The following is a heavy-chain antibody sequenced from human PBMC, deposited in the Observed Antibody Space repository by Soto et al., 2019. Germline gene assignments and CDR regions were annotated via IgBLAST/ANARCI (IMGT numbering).Heavy chain of an antibody. CDR3: ARTLIAARPVAWFDP. CDR2: INPSGGST. D-gene: IGHD6-6*01. Sequence: GASVKVSCKASGYTFTSYYMHWVRQAPGQGLEWMGIINPSGGSTSYAQKFQGRVTMTRDTSTSTVYMELSSLRSEDTAVYYCARTLIAARPVAWFDPWGQGTLVTVSS. J-gene: IGHJ5*02. CDR1: GYTFTSYY. V-gene: IGHV1-46*01.